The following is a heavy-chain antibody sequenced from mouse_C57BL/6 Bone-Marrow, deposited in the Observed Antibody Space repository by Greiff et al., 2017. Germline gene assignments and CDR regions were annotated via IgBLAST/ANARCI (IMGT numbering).Heavy chain of an antibody. Sequence: QVQLQQSGAELVRPGTSVKVSCKASGYAFTNYLIEWVKQRPGQGLEWIGVINPGSGGTNYNEKFKGKATLTADKSSSTAYMQLSSLTSEDSAVYFCATHYYYGSSYEGYWGQGTTLTVSS. CDR2: INPGSGGT. CDR1: GYAFTNYL. J-gene: IGHJ2*01. D-gene: IGHD1-1*01. CDR3: ATHYYYGSSYEGY. V-gene: IGHV1-54*01.